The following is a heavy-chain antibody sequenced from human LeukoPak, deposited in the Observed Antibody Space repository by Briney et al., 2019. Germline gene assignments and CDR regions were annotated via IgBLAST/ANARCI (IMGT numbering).Heavy chain of an antibody. CDR3: AGRGHRYSRD. D-gene: IGHD2-15*01. CDR1: GDSVTSGY. Sequence: PSETLSLTCTVSGDSVTSGYWSCIRQPPGKGLEWIGYIYDSGIADYNPSLKSRLTISVDTSNNQFSLNLSSVTAADTAVYYCAGRGHRYSRDWGQGILVTVSS. V-gene: IGHV4-4*09. CDR2: IYDSGIA. J-gene: IGHJ1*01.